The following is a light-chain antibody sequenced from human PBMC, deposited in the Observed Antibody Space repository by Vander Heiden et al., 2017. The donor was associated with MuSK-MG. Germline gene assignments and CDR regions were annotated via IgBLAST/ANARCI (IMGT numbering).Light chain of an antibody. CDR2: GAS. J-gene: IGKJ4*01. Sequence: EKVMTQSPAILSVSPGERATLSCRASQSVSSNLAWYQQKPGQAPRLLMYGASTRATGIPARFSGSGSGTEFTLTISSLQSEDFAVYYCQQYNDWPLTFGGGTKLEIK. CDR1: QSVSSN. CDR3: QQYNDWPLT. V-gene: IGKV3-15*01.